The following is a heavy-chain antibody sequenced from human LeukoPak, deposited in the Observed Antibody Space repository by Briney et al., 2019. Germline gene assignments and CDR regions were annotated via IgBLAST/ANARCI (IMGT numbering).Heavy chain of an antibody. CDR3: ASRVSDYGSGTFESDPFDI. Sequence: ASVKVSCKASGGTFSSYGITWVRQAPGQGLEWMGWISANNGNTKYAHKFQDRVTLTTDTSTSTAYMELRRLGSDDTAVYYCASRVSDYGSGTFESDPFDIWGQGTMVTVSS. D-gene: IGHD3-10*01. CDR2: ISANNGNT. J-gene: IGHJ3*02. CDR1: GGTFSSYG. V-gene: IGHV1-18*01.